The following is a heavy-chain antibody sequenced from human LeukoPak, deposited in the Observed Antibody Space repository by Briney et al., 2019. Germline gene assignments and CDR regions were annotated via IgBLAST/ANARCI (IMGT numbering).Heavy chain of an antibody. CDR1: GFTFSSYS. CDR2: ISSSSTYI. CDR3: ARDVAGDYFDY. Sequence: PGGSLRLSCAASGFTFSSYSMNWVRQAPGKGLEWVSSISSSSTYIYHADSVKGRFTISRDNAKNSLYLQMNSLRAEDTAVYYCARDVAGDYFDYWGQGTLVTVSS. J-gene: IGHJ4*02. V-gene: IGHV3-21*01. D-gene: IGHD6-13*01.